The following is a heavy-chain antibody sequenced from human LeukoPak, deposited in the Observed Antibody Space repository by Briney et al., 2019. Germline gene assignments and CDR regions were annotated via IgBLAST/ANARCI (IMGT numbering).Heavy chain of an antibody. CDR2: IYYSGST. Sequence: SETLSLTCAVSGYSISSGYYWSWIRQPPGKGVEWIGYIYYSGSTNYNPSLKSRVTISVDTSKNQFSLKLSSVTAADTAVYYCAREEAVGATFDYWGQGTLVTVSS. D-gene: IGHD1-26*01. V-gene: IGHV4-61*01. J-gene: IGHJ4*02. CDR3: AREEAVGATFDY. CDR1: GYSISSGYY.